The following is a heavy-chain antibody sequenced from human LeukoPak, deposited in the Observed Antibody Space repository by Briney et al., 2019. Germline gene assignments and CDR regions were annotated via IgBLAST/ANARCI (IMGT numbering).Heavy chain of an antibody. CDR2: INWNGGST. CDR3: ARDLSPPHYSDY. D-gene: IGHD2-21*01. V-gene: IGHV3-20*04. Sequence: TGGSLRLSCAASGLTLVVYAMSWVRKLPGKGLDWVSGINWNGGSTGYADSVKGRFTISRDNAKNSLYLQMNSLRAEDTALYYCARDLSPPHYSDYWGQGTLVTVSS. J-gene: IGHJ4*02. CDR1: GLTLVVYA.